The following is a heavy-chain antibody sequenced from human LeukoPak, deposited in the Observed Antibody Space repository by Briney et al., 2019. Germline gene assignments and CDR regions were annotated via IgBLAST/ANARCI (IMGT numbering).Heavy chain of an antibody. D-gene: IGHD5-12*01. J-gene: IGHJ5*02. Sequence: GPSVKVSCKASGGSFSDYSISWVRQAPGQGLEWMGRIIAIIDTAHYAQKFQGRFTITADKSTTTVYMELSSLRSDDTAVYYCVRSGYDYDWFDPWGQGTLVTVSS. CDR1: GGSFSDYS. V-gene: IGHV1-69*08. CDR2: IIAIIDTA. CDR3: VRSGYDYDWFDP.